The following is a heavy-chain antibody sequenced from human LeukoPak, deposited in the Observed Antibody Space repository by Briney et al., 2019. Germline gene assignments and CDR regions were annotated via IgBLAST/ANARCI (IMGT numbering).Heavy chain of an antibody. J-gene: IGHJ3*02. CDR1: GGSISSSSYY. D-gene: IGHD2-2*02. CDR3: ARHDRRYCSSTSCYRDAFDI. Sequence: PSETLSLTCTVSGGSISSSSYYWGWIRQPPGKGLEWIGSIYYSGSTYYNPSLKSRVTISVDASKNQFSLELSSVTAADTAVYYCARHDRRYCSSTSCYRDAFDIWGQGTMVTVSS. CDR2: IYYSGST. V-gene: IGHV4-39*01.